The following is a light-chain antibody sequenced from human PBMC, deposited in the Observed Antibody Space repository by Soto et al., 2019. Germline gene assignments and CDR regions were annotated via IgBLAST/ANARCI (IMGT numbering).Light chain of an antibody. J-gene: IGKJ5*01. CDR1: QNIDNY. CDR2: AAS. Sequence: DIQLTQSPSSLSASLGDRVTISCRASQNIDNYLHWYQQKSRKAPTVLIYAASVLRDGVPSRFSGSGFGTEFTLTINSLQPEDFATYYCQQSSSSPPSTFGQGTRLDI. V-gene: IGKV1-39*01. CDR3: QQSSSSPPST.